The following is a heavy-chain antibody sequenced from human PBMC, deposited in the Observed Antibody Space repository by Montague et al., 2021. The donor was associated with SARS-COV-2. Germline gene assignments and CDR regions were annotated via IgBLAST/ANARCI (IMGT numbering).Heavy chain of an antibody. CDR1: GDSVWSNTAA. Sequence: CAISGDSVWSNTAAWNWIRQSPSGGLEWLGRTNYRPKWTSDYATSVEGRISIDPDTSKNRFFLHLRSVTPEDTGVYYCVRDTGSAQAGFDAWGQGTLVTVSS. CDR2: TNYRPKWTS. J-gene: IGHJ4*02. V-gene: IGHV6-1*01. D-gene: IGHD4-17*01. CDR3: VRDTGSAQAGFDA.